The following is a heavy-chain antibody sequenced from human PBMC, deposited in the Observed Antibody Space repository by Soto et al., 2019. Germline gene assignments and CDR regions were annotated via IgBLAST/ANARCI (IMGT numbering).Heavy chain of an antibody. Sequence: GESLKISCKGSGYSFTSYWIGWVRQMPGKGLEWMGIIYPGDSDTRYSPSFQGQVTISADKSISTAYLQWSSLKASDTAMYYCARLRMERDIVVVPAWIRFDPWGQGTLVTVSS. D-gene: IGHD2-2*01. CDR2: IYPGDSDT. J-gene: IGHJ5*02. V-gene: IGHV5-51*01. CDR3: ARLRMERDIVVVPAWIRFDP. CDR1: GYSFTSYW.